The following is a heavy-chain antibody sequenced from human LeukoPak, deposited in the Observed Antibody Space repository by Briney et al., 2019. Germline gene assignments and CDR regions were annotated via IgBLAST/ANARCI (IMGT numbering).Heavy chain of an antibody. V-gene: IGHV3-23*01. J-gene: IGHJ4*02. CDR1: GFTFSSYS. CDR3: AKDREWELLDSVAIDY. CDR2: ISGSGGST. D-gene: IGHD1-26*01. Sequence: PGGSLRLSCAASGFTFSSYSMNWVRQAPGKGLEWVSAISGSGGSTYYADSVKGRFTISRDNSKNTLYLQMNSLRAEDTAVYYCAKDREWELLDSVAIDYWGQGTLVTVSS.